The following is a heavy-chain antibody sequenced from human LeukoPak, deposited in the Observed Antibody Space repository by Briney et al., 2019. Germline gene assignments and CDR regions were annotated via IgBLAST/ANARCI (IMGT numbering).Heavy chain of an antibody. J-gene: IGHJ4*02. CDR3: ARAGITMVRGVISSIDY. D-gene: IGHD3-10*01. V-gene: IGHV3-30*04. CDR1: GFTFSSYA. CDR2: ISYDGSKK. Sequence: PGRCLTLSCPASGFTFSSYAMDWVRPPAGRGREWVAVISYDGSKKYYADSVKGRFTISRDSSKNTLYLQMNSVRAEDTAVYYCARAGITMVRGVISSIDYWGQGTLVTVSS.